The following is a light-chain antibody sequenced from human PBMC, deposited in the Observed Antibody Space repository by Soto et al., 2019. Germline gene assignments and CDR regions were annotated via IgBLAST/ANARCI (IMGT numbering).Light chain of an antibody. CDR3: QQYTKTNNPWM. V-gene: IGKV1-5*01. Sequence: IRVTQSAATLSASVGDRVTITCRASQTITPWMAWYQQKPGTASTLLVYDASTLQSGVATRFSGSGSGTEFTLIISGLQPEDSATYYGQQYTKTNNPWMFGQGTKVDI. J-gene: IGKJ1*01. CDR1: QTITPW. CDR2: DAS.